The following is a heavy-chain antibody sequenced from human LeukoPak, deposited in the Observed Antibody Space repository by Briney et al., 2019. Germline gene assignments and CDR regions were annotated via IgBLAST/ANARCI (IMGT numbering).Heavy chain of an antibody. V-gene: IGHV4-61*08. Sequence: SETLSLTCTVSGGSVSSGDYYWTWIRQPPGKGLEWIGYIYYDGRTDCNPSLKSRVTISLDTSENQFSLKLSSVTAADTAVYFCAGTSGWYIYHFDFWGQGTLVTVSS. CDR3: AGTSGWYIYHFDF. J-gene: IGHJ4*02. CDR1: GGSVSSGDYY. D-gene: IGHD6-19*01. CDR2: IYYDGRT.